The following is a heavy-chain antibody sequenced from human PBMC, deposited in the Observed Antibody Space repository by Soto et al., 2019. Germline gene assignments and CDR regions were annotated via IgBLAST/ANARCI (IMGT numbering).Heavy chain of an antibody. CDR3: AKDYGDYEEGAFDI. Sequence: EVQLLESGGGLVQPGGSLRLSCAASGFTFSSYAMSWVRQAPGQGLEWVSALSGSGGSTYYADSVKGRFTISRDNSKNTLYLQMNSLRDEDTAVYYCAKDYGDYEEGAFDIWGQGKMGTVSS. V-gene: IGHV3-23*01. CDR1: GFTFSSYA. J-gene: IGHJ3*02. D-gene: IGHD4-17*01. CDR2: LSGSGGST.